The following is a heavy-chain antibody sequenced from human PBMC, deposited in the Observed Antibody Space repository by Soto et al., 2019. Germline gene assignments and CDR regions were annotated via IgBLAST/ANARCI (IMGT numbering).Heavy chain of an antibody. J-gene: IGHJ6*02. CDR3: ARSYCSGGGCYSGKYYYYFAMDV. V-gene: IGHV5-51*01. Sequence: PGESLKISWKGSEYSFANYWIGWVRQTPGKGLEWMGSIYPTDSDSKYSPSFQGQVTISADKSISTAYLQWSSLKASDTAMYYCARSYCSGGGCYSGKYYYYFAMDVWGQGTTVTVS. CDR2: IYPTDSDS. CDR1: EYSFANYW. D-gene: IGHD2-15*01.